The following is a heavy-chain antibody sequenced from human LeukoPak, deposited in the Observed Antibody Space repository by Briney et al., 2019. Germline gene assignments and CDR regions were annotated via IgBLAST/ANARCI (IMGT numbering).Heavy chain of an antibody. CDR3: ARGPYSYDSSGAFDI. J-gene: IGHJ3*02. CDR2: VYSSGST. Sequence: SETLSLTCTVSGGSISSGSYYWRWIRQPAGKGLEWIGRVYSSGSTDYNPSLKSRLSISVDTSKIQFSLRLSSVTVADTAVYFCARGPYSYDSSGAFDIWGQGTMVTVSS. V-gene: IGHV4-61*02. D-gene: IGHD3-22*01. CDR1: GGSISSGSYY.